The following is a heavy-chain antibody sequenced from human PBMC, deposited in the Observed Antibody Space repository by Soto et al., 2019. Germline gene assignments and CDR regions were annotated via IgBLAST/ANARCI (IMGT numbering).Heavy chain of an antibody. CDR1: GFTFSSYA. D-gene: IGHD3-22*01. CDR2: ISGSGGST. J-gene: IGHJ4*02. Sequence: GGSLRLSCAASGFTFSSYAMSWVRQAPGKGLEWVSAISGSGGSTYYADSVKGRFTISRDNSKNTLYLQMNSLRAEDTAVYYCAKDSRVRSGYYWGYFDYWGQGTLVTVS. V-gene: IGHV3-23*01. CDR3: AKDSRVRSGYYWGYFDY.